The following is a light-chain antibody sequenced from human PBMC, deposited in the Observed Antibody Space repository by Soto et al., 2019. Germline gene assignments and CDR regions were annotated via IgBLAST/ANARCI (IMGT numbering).Light chain of an antibody. V-gene: IGKV3-20*01. CDR2: GAS. CDR1: QSVSSSY. J-gene: IGKJ2*01. Sequence: EMVLTQSPGTLSLSPGERATLSCRASQSVSSSYLAWYQQKPGQAPRLLIYGASTRATGIPARFSGSGSGTEFTLTISSLQPEDFATYYCLQHKSFPFTFGQGTKVDI. CDR3: LQHKSFPFT.